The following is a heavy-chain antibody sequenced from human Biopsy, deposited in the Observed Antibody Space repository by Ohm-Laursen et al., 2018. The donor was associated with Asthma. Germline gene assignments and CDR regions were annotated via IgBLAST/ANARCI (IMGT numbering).Heavy chain of an antibody. D-gene: IGHD3-9*01. J-gene: IGHJ3*01. V-gene: IGHV1-46*01. Sequence: SVKVSCKASGYTFTSYYMHWVRQAPGQGLEWMGIINPSGGSTSYAQKFQGRVTMTRDTSTSTVYMELSGLRSEDTAMYYCARTYYDFLTGQVNDAFALWGQGTMVTVSS. CDR3: ARTYYDFLTGQVNDAFAL. CDR1: GYTFTSYY. CDR2: INPSGGST.